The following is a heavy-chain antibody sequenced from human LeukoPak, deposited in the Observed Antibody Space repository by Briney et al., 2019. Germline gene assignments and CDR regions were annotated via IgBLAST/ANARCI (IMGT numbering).Heavy chain of an antibody. V-gene: IGHV3-23*01. CDR2: ISGSGGST. CDR1: GFTFSSYA. CDR3: ANGGYYYYYMDV. J-gene: IGHJ6*03. Sequence: PGGSLRLSCAASGFTFSSYAMSWVRQAPGKGLEWGSAISGSGGSTYYADSVKGRFTISRDNSKNTLYLQMNSLRAEDTAVYYCANGGYYYYYMDVWGKGTTVTVSS. D-gene: IGHD3-16*01.